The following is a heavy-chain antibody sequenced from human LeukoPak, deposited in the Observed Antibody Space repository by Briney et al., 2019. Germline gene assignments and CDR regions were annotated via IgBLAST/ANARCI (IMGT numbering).Heavy chain of an antibody. V-gene: IGHV4-34*01. CDR3: AKGSDSRKTGY. D-gene: IGHD3-22*01. J-gene: IGHJ4*02. Sequence: SETLSLTCAVDGESLSGHYCSWIRQTPGKGPEWIGEIHPSGSTTYTPSLESRVTISMDTSKNQFSLKLNSVTAADTAVYYCAKGSDSRKTGYWAQGTPVTVSS. CDR1: GESLSGHY. CDR2: IHPSGST.